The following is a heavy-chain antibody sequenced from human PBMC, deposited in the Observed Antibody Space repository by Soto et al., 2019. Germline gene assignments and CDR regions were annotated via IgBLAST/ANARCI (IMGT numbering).Heavy chain of an antibody. J-gene: IGHJ4*02. Sequence: QVQLVESGGGVVQPGRSLRLSCAASGFTFSSYGMHWVRQAPGKGLEWVAVISYDGSTKYYADSVKGRFTISRDNSKNTLYLQMNRLRAEDTAVYYCAKSVYNWNDGFFDYWGQGTLVTVSS. CDR2: ISYDGSTK. D-gene: IGHD1-1*01. CDR3: AKSVYNWNDGFFDY. CDR1: GFTFSSYG. V-gene: IGHV3-30*18.